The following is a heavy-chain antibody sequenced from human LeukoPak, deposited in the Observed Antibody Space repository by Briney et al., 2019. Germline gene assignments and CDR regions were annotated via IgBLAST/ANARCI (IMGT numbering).Heavy chain of an antibody. D-gene: IGHD5-12*01. V-gene: IGHV3-7*04. Sequence: GGSLRLSCAASGFTFSSYWMSWVRQAPGKGLEWVANIKHDGSEKYYVDSVKGRFTISRDNAKNSLYLQMNSLRAEDTAVYYCARVPYSGYDLSYYYYGMDVWGQGTTVTVSS. CDR1: GFTFSSYW. CDR2: IKHDGSEK. CDR3: ARVPYSGYDLSYYYYGMDV. J-gene: IGHJ6*02.